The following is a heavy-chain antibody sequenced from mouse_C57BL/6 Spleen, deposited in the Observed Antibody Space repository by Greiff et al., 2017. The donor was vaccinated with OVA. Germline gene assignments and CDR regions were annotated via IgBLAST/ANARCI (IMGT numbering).Heavy chain of an antibody. CDR1: GYTFTSYW. Sequence: VQLQQPGAELVMPGASVKLSCKASGYTFTSYWMHWVKQRPGQGLEWIGEIDPSDSYTNYNQKFKGKSTLTVDKSSSTAYMPLSSLTSEDSAVYYCAKQRYDYAYAMDYWGQGTSVTVSS. CDR3: AKQRYDYAYAMDY. CDR2: IDPSDSYT. D-gene: IGHD2-4*01. J-gene: IGHJ4*01. V-gene: IGHV1-69*01.